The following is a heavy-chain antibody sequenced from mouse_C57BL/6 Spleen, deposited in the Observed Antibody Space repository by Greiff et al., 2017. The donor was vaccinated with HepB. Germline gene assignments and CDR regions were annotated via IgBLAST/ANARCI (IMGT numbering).Heavy chain of an antibody. CDR2: ISDGGSYT. CDR3: ARDGDYGSRNAMDY. CDR1: GFTFSSYA. D-gene: IGHD1-1*01. Sequence: DVKLVESGGGLVKPGGSLKLSCAASGFTFSSYAMSWVRQTPEKRLEWVATISDGGSYTYYPDNVKGRFTISRDNAKNNLYLQMSHLKSEDTAMYYCARDGDYGSRNAMDYWGQGTSVTVSS. V-gene: IGHV5-4*01. J-gene: IGHJ4*01.